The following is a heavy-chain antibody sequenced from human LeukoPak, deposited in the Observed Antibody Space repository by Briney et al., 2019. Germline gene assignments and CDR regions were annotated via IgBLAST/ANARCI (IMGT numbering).Heavy chain of an antibody. CDR2: IYYSGST. CDR3: ARERLGYSYGRNYGMDV. CDR1: GGSISSSSYY. Sequence: PSETLSLTCTVSGGSISSSSYYWGWIRQPPGKGLEWIGSIYYSGSTYYNPSLKSRVTISVDTSKNQFSLKLSSVTAADTAVYYCARERLGYSYGRNYGMDVWGQGTTVTVSS. D-gene: IGHD5-18*01. V-gene: IGHV4-39*07. J-gene: IGHJ6*02.